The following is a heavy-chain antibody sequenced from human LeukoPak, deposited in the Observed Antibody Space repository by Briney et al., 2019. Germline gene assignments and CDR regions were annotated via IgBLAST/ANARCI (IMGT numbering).Heavy chain of an antibody. V-gene: IGHV4-34*01. D-gene: IGHD3-10*01. CDR1: GGSFSGYY. Sequence: SETLSLTCAVYGGSFSGYYWSWIRQPPGKGLEWIGEINHSGSTNYNPSLKGRITISVDTSKNQFSLKLSSVTAADTAVHYCASAWFGVLAAWGQGTLVTVSS. CDR3: ASAWFGVLAA. J-gene: IGHJ5*02. CDR2: INHSGST.